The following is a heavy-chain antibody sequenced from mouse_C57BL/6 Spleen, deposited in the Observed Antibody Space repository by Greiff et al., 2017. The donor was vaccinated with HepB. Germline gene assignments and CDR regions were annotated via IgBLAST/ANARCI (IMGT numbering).Heavy chain of an antibody. Sequence: VHVKQSGAELVKPGASVKLSCTASGFNIKDYYMHWVKQRPEQGLEWIGRIDPEDGETKYAPKFQGKATITADTSSNTAYLQLSSLTSEDTAVYYCARYPLPHQGMDYWGQGTSVTVSS. J-gene: IGHJ4*01. CDR1: GFNIKDYY. CDR3: ARYPLPHQGMDY. V-gene: IGHV14-2*01. D-gene: IGHD2-10*01. CDR2: IDPEDGET.